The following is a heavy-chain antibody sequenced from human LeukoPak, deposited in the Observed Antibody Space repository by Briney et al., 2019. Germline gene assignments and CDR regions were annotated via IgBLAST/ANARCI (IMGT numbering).Heavy chain of an antibody. CDR3: ARVLSYYDSSGYPPDY. CDR2: IRSSRSYI. V-gene: IGHV3-21*01. CDR1: ALTFSSYS. D-gene: IGHD3-22*01. Sequence: GRCLTPSRAPAALTFSSYSMNWVRHAPGKGLEWVLSIRSSRSYIYYADSVKGRFPNSRDNAKNSLYLEMNSLRAEHTAVYYCARVLSYYDSSGYPPDYGGQGTLVTVSS. J-gene: IGHJ4*02.